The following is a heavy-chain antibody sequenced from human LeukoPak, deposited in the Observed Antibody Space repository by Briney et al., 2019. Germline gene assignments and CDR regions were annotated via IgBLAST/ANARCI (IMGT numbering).Heavy chain of an antibody. CDR3: AKDGSRGNYYDSSGSFDY. V-gene: IGHV3-23*01. D-gene: IGHD3-22*01. CDR1: GFTFSSYA. Sequence: GGSLRLSCAASGFTFSSYAMSWVRQAPGKGLEWVSAISGSGGSTYYADSVKGRFTISRDNSKNTLYLQMNSLRAEDTAVYYCAKDGSRGNYYDSSGSFDYWGQGTLVTVSS. CDR2: ISGSGGST. J-gene: IGHJ4*02.